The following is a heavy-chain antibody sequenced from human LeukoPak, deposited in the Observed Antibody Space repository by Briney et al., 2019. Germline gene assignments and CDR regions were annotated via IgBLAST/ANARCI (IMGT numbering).Heavy chain of an antibody. CDR3: ARTPRGYSYGHYFDY. CDR1: GGSFSSYY. Sequence: SETLSLTCAVYGGSFSSYYWSWIRQPPGKGLEWIAYIYSSGSTKYNPFLKSRVTISVDTSKNQFSLKLSSVTAADTAVYYCARTPRGYSYGHYFDYWGQGTLVTVSS. J-gene: IGHJ4*02. V-gene: IGHV4-59*01. D-gene: IGHD5-18*01. CDR2: IYSSGST.